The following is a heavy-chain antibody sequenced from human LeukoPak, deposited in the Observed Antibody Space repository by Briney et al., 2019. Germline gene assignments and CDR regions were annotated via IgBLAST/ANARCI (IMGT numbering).Heavy chain of an antibody. CDR1: GGSISSYY. Sequence: SETLSLTCTVSGGSISSYYWSWIRQPPGKGLEWIGYIYYSGSTNYNPSLKSRVTISVDTSKNQFSLKLSSVTAADTAVYYCARAVYEILTGYSFDYWGQGTLVTVSS. V-gene: IGHV4-59*01. D-gene: IGHD3-9*01. CDR2: IYYSGST. CDR3: ARAVYEILTGYSFDY. J-gene: IGHJ4*02.